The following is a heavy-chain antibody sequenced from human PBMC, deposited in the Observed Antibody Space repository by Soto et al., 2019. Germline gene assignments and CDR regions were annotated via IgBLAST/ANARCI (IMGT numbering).Heavy chain of an antibody. D-gene: IGHD1-26*01. CDR3: AGDLSGTGLDI. J-gene: IGHJ6*02. Sequence: QLQLHESGPGLVKPSETLSLTCNVSGDSIGRFYWSWIRQSAGKGLEWIGRVYSTGGVTYNPALKGRVPISLDRSNSHVSLEMTSGTAAVPAVYFCAGDLSGTGLDIWGRGTRVSVSS. CDR1: GDSIGRFY. CDR2: VYSTGGV. V-gene: IGHV4-4*07.